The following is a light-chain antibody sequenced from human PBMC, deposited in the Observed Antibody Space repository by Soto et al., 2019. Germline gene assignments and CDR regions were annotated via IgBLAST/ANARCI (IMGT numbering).Light chain of an antibody. V-gene: IGLV2-8*01. J-gene: IGLJ2*01. Sequence: QSALTQPPSASGSPGQSVTISCTGTSSDVGDYNYVSWYQQHPGKAPKLIIYEVTKRPSGVPDRFSGSKSGNTASLTVSGLQKDDEADYYCSSYVVTNNFHVIFGGGTKLTVL. CDR2: EVT. CDR1: SSDVGDYNY. CDR3: SSYVVTNNFHVI.